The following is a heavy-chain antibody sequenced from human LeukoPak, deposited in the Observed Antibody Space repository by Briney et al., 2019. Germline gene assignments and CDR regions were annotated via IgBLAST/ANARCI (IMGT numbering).Heavy chain of an antibody. J-gene: IGHJ4*02. Sequence: PSETLSLTCTVYGGSFSGYYWIWVRQPPGKGLEWIGEINHSGSTKYNPSLKSRVTISIDTSKNQFSLKLSSVTAADTAVYYCARMYYYDSSGYPDYWGQGTLVTVSS. D-gene: IGHD3-22*01. CDR2: INHSGST. CDR3: ARMYYYDSSGYPDY. V-gene: IGHV4-34*01. CDR1: GGSFSGYY.